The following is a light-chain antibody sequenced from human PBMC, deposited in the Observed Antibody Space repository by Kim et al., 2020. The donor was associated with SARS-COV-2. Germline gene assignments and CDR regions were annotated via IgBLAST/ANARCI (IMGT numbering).Light chain of an antibody. J-gene: IGKJ4*01. CDR3: QQFSNWPLT. Sequence: EIVLTQSPATLSLSPGERATLSCRASQSVSSYLAWYQQKPGQAPRLLIYDASNRATGIPARFSGSGSGTDFTLTISSLEPEDFAVYYCQQFSNWPLTFGGGTKVDIK. V-gene: IGKV3-11*01. CDR1: QSVSSY. CDR2: DAS.